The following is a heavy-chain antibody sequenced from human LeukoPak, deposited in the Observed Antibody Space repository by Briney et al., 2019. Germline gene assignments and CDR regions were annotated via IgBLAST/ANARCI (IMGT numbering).Heavy chain of an antibody. V-gene: IGHV3-21*04. D-gene: IGHD5-12*01. CDR2: ISSGSSAI. CDR1: GFTFTTYS. J-gene: IGHJ6*03. Sequence: PGGSLRLSCEASGFTFTTYSMTWVRQAPGKGLEWVSIISSGSSAIFSADALKGRFTISRDDAKNLLYLDMNSLRAEDTALYYCASHEATTSYYYYMDVWGKGTTVTVSS. CDR3: ASHEATTSYYYYMDV.